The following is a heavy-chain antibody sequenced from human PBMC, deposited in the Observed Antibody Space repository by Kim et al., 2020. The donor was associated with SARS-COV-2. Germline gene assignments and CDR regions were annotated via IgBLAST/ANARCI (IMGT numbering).Heavy chain of an antibody. Sequence: GGSLRLSCAASGFTFSSYGMHWVRQAPGKGLEWVAVISYDGSNKYYADSVKGRFTISRDNSKNTLYLQMNSLRAEDTAVYYCARTYSLNAFYIWAQGTMV. J-gene: IGHJ3*02. D-gene: IGHD2-21*01. CDR2: ISYDGSNK. V-gene: IGHV3-33*05. CDR1: GFTFSSYG. CDR3: ARTYSLNAFYI.